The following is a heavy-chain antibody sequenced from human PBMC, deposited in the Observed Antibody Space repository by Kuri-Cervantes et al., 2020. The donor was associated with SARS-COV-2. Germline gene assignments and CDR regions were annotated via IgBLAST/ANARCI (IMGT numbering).Heavy chain of an antibody. V-gene: IGHV1-69*06. J-gene: IGHJ4*02. D-gene: IGHD5-18*01. CDR1: GYTFTSYG. Sequence: SVKVSCKAPGYTFTSYGISWVRQAPGQGLEWMGGIIPIFGTANYAQKFQGRVTITADKSTSTAYMELSSLRSEDTAVYYCARSGYSYGNDYWGQGTLVTVSS. CDR2: IIPIFGTA. CDR3: ARSGYSYGNDY.